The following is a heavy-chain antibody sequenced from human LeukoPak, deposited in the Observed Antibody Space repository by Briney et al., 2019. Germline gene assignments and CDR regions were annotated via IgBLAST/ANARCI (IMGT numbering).Heavy chain of an antibody. J-gene: IGHJ6*03. D-gene: IGHD3-10*01. CDR1: GGSFSGYY. V-gene: IGHV4-34*01. Sequence: KASETLSLTCTVYGGSFSGYYWSWIRQPPGKGLEWIGEINHSGSTNYNPSLKSRVTISVDTSKNQFSLKLSSVTAADTAVYYCARVYYYGSGSYYIYYYYYMDVWGKGTTVTVSS. CDR3: ARVYYYGSGSYYIYYYYYMDV. CDR2: INHSGST.